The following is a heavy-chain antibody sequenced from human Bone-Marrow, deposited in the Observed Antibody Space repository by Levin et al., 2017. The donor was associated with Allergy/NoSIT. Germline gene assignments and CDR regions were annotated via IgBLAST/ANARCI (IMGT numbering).Heavy chain of an antibody. Sequence: GGSLRLSCAASGFTFSGLDIHWVRQASGKGLEWVGRITDKASGYATAYISSVQGRLTVSRDDSKNTAYLQMNKLETEDTAVYYCGFDFWSGTEDNRDVWGKGTTVTVSS. V-gene: IGHV3-73*01. D-gene: IGHD3-3*01. CDR2: ITDKASGYAT. CDR1: GFTFSGLD. J-gene: IGHJ6*03. CDR3: GFDFWSGTEDNRDV.